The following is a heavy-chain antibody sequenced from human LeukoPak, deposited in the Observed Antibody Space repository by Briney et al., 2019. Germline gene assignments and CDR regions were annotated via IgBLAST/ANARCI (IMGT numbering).Heavy chain of an antibody. V-gene: IGHV3-53*01. CDR3: ARDQVAARSNYYHGMDV. CDR1: GFTVSSNY. CDR2: IYSGGST. D-gene: IGHD6-6*01. J-gene: IGHJ6*02. Sequence: PGGSLRLSCAASGFTVSSNYMSWVRQAPGKGLEWVSVIYSGGSTYYADSVKGRFTISRDNSKNTLYLQMNSLRAEDTAVYYCARDQVAARSNYYHGMDVWGQGTTVTVSS.